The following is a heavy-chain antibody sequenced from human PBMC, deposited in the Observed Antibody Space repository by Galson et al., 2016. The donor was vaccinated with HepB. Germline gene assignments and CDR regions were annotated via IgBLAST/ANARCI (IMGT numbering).Heavy chain of an antibody. CDR3: ARVRRELLFDY. D-gene: IGHD1-26*01. CDR2: LNAGNGNT. CDR1: GYTFTSYA. J-gene: IGHJ4*02. Sequence: SVKVSCKASGYTFTSYAMHWVRQAPGQRLEWMGWLNAGNGNTKYSQKFQGRVTITRDTSASTAYMELSSLRSEDTAVYYCARVRRELLFDYWGQGTLVTVSS. V-gene: IGHV1-3*01.